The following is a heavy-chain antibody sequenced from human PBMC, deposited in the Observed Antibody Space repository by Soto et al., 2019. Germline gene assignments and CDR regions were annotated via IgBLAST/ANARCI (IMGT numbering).Heavy chain of an antibody. CDR2: IFHSGST. Sequence: KTSETLSLTCTVSGGSINSGDYYWTWVRQPPGKGLEWIGNIFHSGSTYYTPSLQSRVTISLDTSKNHFSLKLSSVTPADTAVYYCARDRYYGSGTYYNFYSGMDVWGQGTTVTFS. J-gene: IGHJ6*02. CDR1: GGSINSGDYY. D-gene: IGHD3-10*01. CDR3: ARDRYYGSGTYYNFYSGMDV. V-gene: IGHV4-30-4*01.